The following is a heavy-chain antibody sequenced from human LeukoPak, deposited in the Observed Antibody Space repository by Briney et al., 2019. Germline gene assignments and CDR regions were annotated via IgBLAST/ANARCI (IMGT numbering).Heavy chain of an antibody. J-gene: IGHJ4*02. CDR1: GDTFIISS. CDR3: APARGWYSPDY. CDR2: TGVGSAHT. Sequence: ASVKVSFKSSGDTFIISSIHLVRQARGQRLEWIGWTGVGSAHTSYAQKFHERVTITRDMSTSTAYMELSSLRSEDTAVYYFAPARGWYSPDYCGQGTLVTVSS. D-gene: IGHD6-19*01. V-gene: IGHV1-58*02.